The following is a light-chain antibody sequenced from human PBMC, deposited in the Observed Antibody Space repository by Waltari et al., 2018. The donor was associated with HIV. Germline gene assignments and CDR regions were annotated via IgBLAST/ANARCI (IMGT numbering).Light chain of an antibody. CDR2: GNS. CDR1: SSNIGTSYD. CDR3: QSYDSSLNGWV. V-gene: IGLV1-40*01. J-gene: IGLJ3*02. Sequence: QSVLTQPPSVSGAPGPNVTVSCTGSSSNIGTSYDVHWNQFLPRALPKLLIYGNSLRPAGVSGRFSGSCSGTSASLAITGLQPADEADYYCQSYDSSLNGWVFGGGTKVTVL.